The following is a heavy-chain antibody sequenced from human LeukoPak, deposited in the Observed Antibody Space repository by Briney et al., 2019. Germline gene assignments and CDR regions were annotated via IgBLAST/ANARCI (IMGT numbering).Heavy chain of an antibody. Sequence: PGGSLRLSCAASGFTVSNYSMSWVRQAPGKGLEWVSGIRGSGGSTYYADSVKGRFTISRDNSKNTLYLQMNSLRAEDTAVYYCAKGQEWELPSYFDYWGQGTLVTVSS. CDR2: IRGSGGST. D-gene: IGHD1-26*01. CDR3: AKGQEWELPSYFDY. V-gene: IGHV3-23*01. CDR1: GFTVSNYS. J-gene: IGHJ4*02.